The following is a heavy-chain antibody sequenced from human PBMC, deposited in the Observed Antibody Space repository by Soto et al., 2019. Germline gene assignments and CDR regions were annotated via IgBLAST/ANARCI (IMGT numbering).Heavy chain of an antibody. CDR1: GFTFSNAW. Sequence: EVQLVESGGGLVKPGGSLRLSCAASGFTFSNAWMNWVRQAPGKGLEWVGRLKSRADGETTDYAAPVKGRFTISRDDSKNTLYLQMKSLKTEDTAVYFCATAASWDNWNEANYFYYGMDVWGQGTTVTVSS. J-gene: IGHJ6*02. CDR3: ATAASWDNWNEANYFYYGMDV. V-gene: IGHV3-15*01. CDR2: LKSRADGETT. D-gene: IGHD1-1*01.